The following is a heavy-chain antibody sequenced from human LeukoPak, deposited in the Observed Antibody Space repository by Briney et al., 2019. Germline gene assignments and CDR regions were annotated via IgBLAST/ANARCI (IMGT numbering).Heavy chain of an antibody. CDR3: VREGGDYYYYGMDV. CDR2: TYYRSKWYD. D-gene: IGHD1-26*01. V-gene: IGHV6-1*01. J-gene: IGHJ6*02. CDR1: GDSVSINSAA. Sequence: SQTLSLTCAISGDSVSINSAAWNWVRQSPSRGLEWLGRTYYRSKWYDYYAVSVKSRITTNPDTSKNQLSLQLNSVTPDDTAVYYCVREGGDYYYYGMDVWGQGTTVTVSS.